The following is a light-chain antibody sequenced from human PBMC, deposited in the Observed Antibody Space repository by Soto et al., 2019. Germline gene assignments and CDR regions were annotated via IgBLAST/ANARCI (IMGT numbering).Light chain of an antibody. V-gene: IGKV1-5*03. Sequence: DIQMTQSPSTLSASVGDRVTITCRASQSITTWLAWYQQKPGKVPRLLIYKASTLESGVPSRFSGSGSGTEFTLTLSSLQPDDFAPYYRQPYYTYSTFGQGTKVEV. CDR2: KAS. CDR1: QSITTW. J-gene: IGKJ1*01. CDR3: QPYYTYST.